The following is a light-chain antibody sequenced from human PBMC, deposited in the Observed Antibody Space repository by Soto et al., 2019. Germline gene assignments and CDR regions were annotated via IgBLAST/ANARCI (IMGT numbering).Light chain of an antibody. CDR2: LGS. CDR1: QSLLHSNGYDY. J-gene: IGKJ3*01. CDR3: MQALQPLFG. Sequence: DIVMTQSPLSLPVTPGEPASISCRSSQSLLHSNGYDYLDWYVEKPGQSPQLLIYLGSYRASGVPEGLSGGGSGTVFTLKISRVEAEDVGFYYCMQALQPLFGFGPGTKVDIK. V-gene: IGKV2-28*01.